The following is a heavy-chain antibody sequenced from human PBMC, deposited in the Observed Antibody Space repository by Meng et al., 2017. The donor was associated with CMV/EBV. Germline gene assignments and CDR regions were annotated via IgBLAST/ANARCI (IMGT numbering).Heavy chain of an antibody. CDR2: IYYSGST. D-gene: IGHD2-2*01. J-gene: IGHJ5*02. CDR3: ARCVVVPAAHATPRIWFDP. CDR1: GGSISSGSSY. Sequence: SETLSLTCTVSGGSISSGSSYWSWIRQPPGKGLEWIGYIYYSGSTTYNPSLKSRVTISVDTSKNQFSLKLSSVTAADTAVYYCARCVVVPAAHATPRIWFDPWGQGTLVTVSS. V-gene: IGHV4-61*01.